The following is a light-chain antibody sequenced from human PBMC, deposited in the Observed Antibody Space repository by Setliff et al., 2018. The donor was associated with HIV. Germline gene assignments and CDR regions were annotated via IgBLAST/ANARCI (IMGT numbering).Light chain of an antibody. V-gene: IGLV2-14*01. Sequence: QSALAQPASVSGSPGQSITISCTGTRSDVGAYNYVSWYQQHPGKAPKLMIYEVSNRPSGVSNRFSGSKSGNTASLTISGLQAEDEADYSCCSYAGSSTYVFGIGTKV. CDR2: EVS. CDR1: RSDVGAYNY. J-gene: IGLJ1*01. CDR3: CSYAGSSTYV.